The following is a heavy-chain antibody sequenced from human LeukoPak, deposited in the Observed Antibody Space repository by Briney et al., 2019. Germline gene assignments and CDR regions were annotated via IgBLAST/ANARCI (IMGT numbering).Heavy chain of an antibody. Sequence: GGSLRLSCAASGFTFSDFFMSWIRQAPGKGLEWVSYISSSSSYIYYADSVKGRFTISRDNAKNSLYLQMNSLRAEDTAVYYCAREIAVAPGSAFDIWGQGTMVTVPS. D-gene: IGHD6-19*01. J-gene: IGHJ3*02. CDR3: AREIAVAPGSAFDI. CDR1: GFTFSDFF. CDR2: ISSSSSYI. V-gene: IGHV3-11*06.